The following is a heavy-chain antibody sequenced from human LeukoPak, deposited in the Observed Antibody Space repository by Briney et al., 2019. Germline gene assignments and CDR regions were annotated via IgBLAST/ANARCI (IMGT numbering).Heavy chain of an antibody. Sequence: PSETLSLTCAVYGGSFSGYYWSWIRQPPGKGLEWNGGIKHSGSTNYNPSLKSRVTISVDTSKNQFSLKLSSVTAADTAVYYCARGLLLGYCSGGSCQPVFDYWGQGTLVTVSS. CDR2: IKHSGST. D-gene: IGHD2-15*01. CDR1: GGSFSGYY. V-gene: IGHV4-34*01. CDR3: ARGLLLGYCSGGSCQPVFDY. J-gene: IGHJ4*02.